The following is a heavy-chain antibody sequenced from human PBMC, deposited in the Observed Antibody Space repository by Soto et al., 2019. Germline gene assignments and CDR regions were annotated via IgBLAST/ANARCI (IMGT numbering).Heavy chain of an antibody. V-gene: IGHV3-23*01. CDR3: AKGYYDSSGYYYADAFDI. CDR2: ISGSGDST. D-gene: IGHD3-22*01. CDR1: GFTFSSYA. Sequence: GGSLRLSCAASGFTFSSYAMSWVRQAPGKGLEWVSAISGSGDSTYYADSVKGRFTISRDNSKNTLYLQMNSLRAEDTAVYYCAKGYYDSSGYYYADAFDIWGQGTMVTVSS. J-gene: IGHJ3*02.